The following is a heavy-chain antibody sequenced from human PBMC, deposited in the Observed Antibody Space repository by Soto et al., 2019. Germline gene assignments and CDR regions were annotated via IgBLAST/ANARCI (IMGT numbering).Heavy chain of an antibody. CDR2: IYYSGST. CDR1: GGSIGSYY. Sequence: SETLSLTCTVSGGSIGSYYWSWIRQPPGKGLEWIGYIYYSGSTNYNPSLKSRLTISKDTSKSQVVLTMTNMDPVDTATYYCARITDFWSHTYYYYYYYMDVWGKGTTVTVSS. V-gene: IGHV4-59*01. D-gene: IGHD3-3*01. J-gene: IGHJ6*03. CDR3: ARITDFWSHTYYYYYYYMDV.